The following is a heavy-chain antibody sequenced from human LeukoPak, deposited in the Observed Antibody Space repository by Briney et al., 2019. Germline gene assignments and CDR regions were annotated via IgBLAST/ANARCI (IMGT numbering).Heavy chain of an antibody. V-gene: IGHV3-23*01. J-gene: IGHJ3*02. CDR3: AKEGYYDSSGYYFDAFDI. CDR1: GFTFSSYA. Sequence: PGGSLRLSCAASGFTFSSYAMSWVRQAPGKGLEWVSAISGSGGSTYYADSVKGRFTISRDNSKNTLYLQMNSMRAEDTAVYYCAKEGYYDSSGYYFDAFDIWGQGTIVTVSS. D-gene: IGHD3-22*01. CDR2: ISGSGGST.